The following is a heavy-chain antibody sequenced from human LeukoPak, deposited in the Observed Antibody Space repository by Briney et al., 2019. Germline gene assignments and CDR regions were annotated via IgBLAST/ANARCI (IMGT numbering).Heavy chain of an antibody. Sequence: GASVKVSCKASGYTFTSYAMNWVRQAPGQGLEWMGWIDTNTGNPTYAQGFTGRFVFSLDTSVSTAYLQISSLKAEDTAVYYCARGGPIAAAGSAFDIWGQGTMVTVSS. J-gene: IGHJ3*02. CDR3: ARGGPIAAAGSAFDI. D-gene: IGHD6-13*01. CDR2: IDTNTGNP. CDR1: GYTFTSYA. V-gene: IGHV7-4-1*02.